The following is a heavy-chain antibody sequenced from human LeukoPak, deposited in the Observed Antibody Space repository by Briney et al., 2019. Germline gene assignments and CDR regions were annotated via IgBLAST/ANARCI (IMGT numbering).Heavy chain of an antibody. J-gene: IGHJ4*02. CDR1: GGSISSYY. CDR2: INHSGST. D-gene: IGHD3-3*01. CDR3: ARARAVRFLDY. V-gene: IGHV4-34*01. Sequence: PSETLSLTCTVSGGSISSYYWSWIRQPPGKGLEWIGEINHSGSTNYNPSLKSRVTISVDTSKNQFSLKLSSVTAADTAVYYCARARAVRFLDYWGQGTLVTVSS.